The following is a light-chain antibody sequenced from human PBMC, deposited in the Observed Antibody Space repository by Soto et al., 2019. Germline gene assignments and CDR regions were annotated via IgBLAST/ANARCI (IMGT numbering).Light chain of an antibody. CDR3: AAWDDSLNGRV. CDR1: NSDVGSYNL. Sequence: QSALTQPASVSGSPRQSITISCTGTNSDVGSYNLVSWFQQHPGKAPKLVIYEVTKRPSGVSDRFSGSKSGNTASLAISGLQSDDEADYYCAAWDDSLNGRVFGTGTKLTVL. CDR2: EVT. V-gene: IGLV2-14*02. J-gene: IGLJ1*01.